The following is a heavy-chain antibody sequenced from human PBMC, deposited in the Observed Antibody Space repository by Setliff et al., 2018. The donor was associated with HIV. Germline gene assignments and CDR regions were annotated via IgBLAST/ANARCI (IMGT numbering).Heavy chain of an antibody. V-gene: IGHV3-7*03. CDR2: VKQDGSET. CDR3: ASSGYNYGGYYMDV. Sequence: GGSLRLSCAASGFTFGSCWVTWVRQGPGKGLEWVANVKQDGSETDCVDSVKGRFTISRDNGKNSLYLQMNSLRAEDTAVYYCASSGYNYGGYYMDVWGKGTTVTVAS. D-gene: IGHD5-18*01. CDR1: GFTFGSCW. J-gene: IGHJ6*03.